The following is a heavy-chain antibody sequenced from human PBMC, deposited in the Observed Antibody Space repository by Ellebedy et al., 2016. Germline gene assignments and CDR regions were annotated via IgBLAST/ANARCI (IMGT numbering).Heavy chain of an antibody. J-gene: IGHJ4*02. Sequence: SETLSLTXGVSGGSISFYYWSWIRQPPGNGLEWIGFGHYSGATSYNPSLNSRATISVDTSKTQLSLKLTSVTSADTAVYYCAREYSAFDFWGQGALVIVSS. V-gene: IGHV4-59*01. D-gene: IGHD2-15*01. CDR2: GHYSGAT. CDR3: AREYSAFDF. CDR1: GGSISFYY.